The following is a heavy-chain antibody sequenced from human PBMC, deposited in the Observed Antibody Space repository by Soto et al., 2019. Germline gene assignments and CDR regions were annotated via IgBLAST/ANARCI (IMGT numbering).Heavy chain of an antibody. CDR2: INHSGST. J-gene: IGHJ5*02. CDR3: ARAPGLIRWFAP. CDR1: GGSFSGYY. D-gene: IGHD3-16*02. V-gene: IGHV4-34*01. Sequence: QVQLQQWGAGLLKPSETLSLTCAVYGGSFSGYYWSWIRQPPGKGLEWIGEINHSGSTNYNPSLKSRVTISVDTSKNQFALKLSSVTAADTAVYYCARAPGLIRWFAPWGQGTLVTVSS.